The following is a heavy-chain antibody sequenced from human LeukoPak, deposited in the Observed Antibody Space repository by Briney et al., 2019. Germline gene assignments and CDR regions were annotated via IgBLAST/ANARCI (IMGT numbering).Heavy chain of an antibody. D-gene: IGHD3-3*01. V-gene: IGHV3-23*01. CDR2: IGATGNST. J-gene: IGHJ6*03. CDR1: GFIFSSYA. CDR3: AKGSNYDFWSGHYRTYYYYYYMDV. Sequence: GGSLRLSCAASGFIFSSYAMTWVRQAPGKGLEWVSGIGATGNSTYHADSVKGRFTISRDNSKNTVYLQMNSLRAEDTAIYYCAKGSNYDFWSGHYRTYYYYYYMDVWGKGTTVTVSS.